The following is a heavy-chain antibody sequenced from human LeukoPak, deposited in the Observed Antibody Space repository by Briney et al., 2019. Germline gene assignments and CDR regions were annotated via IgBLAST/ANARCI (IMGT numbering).Heavy chain of an antibody. CDR2: IWYDGSNK. CDR3: ATEGGPANFDY. J-gene: IGHJ4*02. CDR1: GFTFSSYG. D-gene: IGHD1-26*01. Sequence: GGSLRLSCAASGFTFSSYGMHWVRQAPGKGLEWVAIIWYDGSNKYYADSVKGRFTISRDNSKNTVYLQMNSLRADDTAVYYCATEGGPANFDYWGQGTLVTVSS. V-gene: IGHV3-33*08.